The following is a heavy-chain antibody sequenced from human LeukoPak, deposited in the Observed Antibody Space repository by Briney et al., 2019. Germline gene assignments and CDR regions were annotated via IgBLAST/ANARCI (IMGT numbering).Heavy chain of an antibody. V-gene: IGHV3-21*01. CDR2: ISSSSSYI. CDR3: AREGAAIVATILDYYYGMGV. J-gene: IGHJ6*02. Sequence: GGSLRLSCAASGFTFSSYSMNWVRQAPGKGLEWVSSISSSSSYIYYADSVKGRFTISRDNAKNSLYLQMNSLRAEDTAVYYCAREGAAIVATILDYYYGMGVWGQGTTVTVSS. D-gene: IGHD5-12*01. CDR1: GFTFSSYS.